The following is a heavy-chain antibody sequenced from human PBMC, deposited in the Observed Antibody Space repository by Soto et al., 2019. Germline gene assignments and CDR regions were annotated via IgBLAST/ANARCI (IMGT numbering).Heavy chain of an antibody. J-gene: IGHJ4*02. D-gene: IGHD4-17*01. V-gene: IGHV3-30*18. Sequence: PGGSLRLSCAASGFTFSSYGMHWVRQAPGKGLEWVAVISYDGSNKYYADSVKGRFTISRDNSKNTLYLQMNSLRAEDTAVYYCAKLSGDYGLSYFDYWGQGTLVTVSS. CDR1: GFTFSSYG. CDR3: AKLSGDYGLSYFDY. CDR2: ISYDGSNK.